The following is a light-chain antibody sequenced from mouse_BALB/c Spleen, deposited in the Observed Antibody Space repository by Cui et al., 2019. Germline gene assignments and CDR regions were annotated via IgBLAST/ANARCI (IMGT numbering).Light chain of an antibody. V-gene: IGKV10-94*01. CDR1: QGISNY. Sequence: DIQMTQTTSSLSASLGDRVTINCSASQGISNYLNWYQQKPDGTVKLLIYYTSSLYSGVPSRFSGSGSGTDYSLTISNLEPEDVATYYCQQYSKFPLTFGAGTKLELK. CDR3: QQYSKFPLT. CDR2: YTS. J-gene: IGKJ5*01.